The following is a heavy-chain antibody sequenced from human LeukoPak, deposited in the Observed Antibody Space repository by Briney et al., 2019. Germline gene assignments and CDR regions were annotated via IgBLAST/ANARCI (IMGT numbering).Heavy chain of an antibody. J-gene: IGHJ3*02. CDR2: ISISSNYI. CDR3: AKPARTDAFDI. V-gene: IGHV3-21*04. Sequence: GGSLRLSCAASGFTFSRYGMNWVRQAPGKGLEWVSSISISSNYIYYTDSVKGRCTISRDNGKNSLYLQMNSLRAEDTAVYYCAKPARTDAFDIWGQGTMVTVSS. CDR1: GFTFSRYG. D-gene: IGHD1-14*01.